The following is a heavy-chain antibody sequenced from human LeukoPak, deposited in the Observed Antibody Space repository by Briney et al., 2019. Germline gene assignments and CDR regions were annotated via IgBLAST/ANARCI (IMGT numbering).Heavy chain of an antibody. D-gene: IGHD3-22*01. CDR3: ARGRITMSAFDI. CDR1: GGSFSGYY. J-gene: IGHJ3*02. CDR2: INHSGST. Sequence: SETLSLTCAVYGGSFSGYYLSWIRQPPGKGLEWIGEINHSGSTNYNPSLKSRVTISVDTSKNQFSLKLSSVTAADTAVYYCARGRITMSAFDIWGQGTMVTVSS. V-gene: IGHV4-34*01.